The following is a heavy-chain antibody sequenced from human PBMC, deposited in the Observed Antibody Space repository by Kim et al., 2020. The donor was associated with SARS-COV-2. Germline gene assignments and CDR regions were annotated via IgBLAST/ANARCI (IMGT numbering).Heavy chain of an antibody. CDR2: IIPIFGTA. D-gene: IGHD6-19*01. J-gene: IGHJ3*02. CDR1: GGTFSSYA. V-gene: IGHV1-69*13. CDR3: ARDGAIAVAGTAHGLAFDI. Sequence: SVKVSCKASGGTFSSYAISWVRQAPGQGLEWMGGIIPIFGTANYAQKFQGRVTITADESTSTAYMELSSLRSEDTAVYYCARDGAIAVAGTAHGLAFDIWGQGTMVTVSS.